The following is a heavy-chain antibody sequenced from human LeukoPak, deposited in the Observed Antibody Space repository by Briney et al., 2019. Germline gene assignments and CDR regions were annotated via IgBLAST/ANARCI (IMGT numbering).Heavy chain of an antibody. CDR3: ASTGTTGSLDY. D-gene: IGHD1-7*01. CDR1: GDSVSSYSAA. J-gene: IGHJ4*02. V-gene: IGHV6-1*01. CDR2: TYYRDKWHN. Sequence: SQTLSLTCAISGDSVSSYSAAWNWLRPSASRGLESLGRTYYRDKWHNDYAVSVKSRININPDTSKNQFSLQLNSVTPEDTAVYYCASTGTTGSLDYWGQGTLVTVSS.